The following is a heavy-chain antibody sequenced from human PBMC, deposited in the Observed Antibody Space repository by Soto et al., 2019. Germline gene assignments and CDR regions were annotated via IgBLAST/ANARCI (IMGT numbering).Heavy chain of an antibody. Sequence: PSETLSLTCTVSGGSISSYYWSWIRQPPGKGLEWIGNIYYSGSTNYNPSLKSRVTISVDTSKNQFSLKLSSVTAADTAVYYCARRWNSSGWYRGYYYYGMDVWGQGTTVTVSS. CDR3: ARRWNSSGWYRGYYYYGMDV. D-gene: IGHD6-19*01. V-gene: IGHV4-59*08. CDR1: GGSISSYY. J-gene: IGHJ6*02. CDR2: IYYSGST.